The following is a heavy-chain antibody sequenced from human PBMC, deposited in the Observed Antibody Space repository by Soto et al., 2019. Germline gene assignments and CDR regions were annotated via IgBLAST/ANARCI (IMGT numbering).Heavy chain of an antibody. CDR3: TRGLYCTNGVCYYFDY. CDR1: GFTFGDYA. J-gene: IGHJ4*02. Sequence: GGSLRLSCTASGFTFGDYAMSWFRQAPGKGLEWVGFIRSKAYGGTTEYAASVKGRLTISRDDSKSIAYLQMNSLKTEDTAVYYCTRGLYCTNGVCYYFDYWGQGTLVTVSS. D-gene: IGHD2-8*01. CDR2: IRSKAYGGTT. V-gene: IGHV3-49*03.